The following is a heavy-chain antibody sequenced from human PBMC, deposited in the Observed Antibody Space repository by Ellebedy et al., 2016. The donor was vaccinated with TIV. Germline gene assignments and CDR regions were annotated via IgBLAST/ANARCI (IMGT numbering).Heavy chain of an antibody. CDR2: IYYSGST. CDR3: ARVAITAAVGGGFFDL. Sequence: MPSETLSLTCTVSGGSISGFHWSWIRQPPGKGLEWIGYIYYSGSTNYNPSLKSRVTISVDTSKNQISLTLMSSVSAADTAVYYCARVAITAAVGGGFFDLWGRGTLVTVSS. J-gene: IGHJ2*01. V-gene: IGHV4-59*01. D-gene: IGHD6-13*01. CDR1: GGSISGFH.